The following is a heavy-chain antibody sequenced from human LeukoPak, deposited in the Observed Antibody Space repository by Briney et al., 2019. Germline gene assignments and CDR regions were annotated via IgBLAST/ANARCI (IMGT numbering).Heavy chain of an antibody. V-gene: IGHV1-8*02. D-gene: IGHD3-3*01. Sequence: GASVKVSCKASGGTFSSYAISWVRQATGQGLEWMGWMNPNSGNTGYAQKFQGRVTMTRNTSISTAYMELSSLRSEDTAVYYCARGGTDFWSGYIVNWFDPWGQGTLVTVSS. CDR3: ARGGTDFWSGYIVNWFDP. CDR1: GGTFSSYA. CDR2: MNPNSGNT. J-gene: IGHJ5*02.